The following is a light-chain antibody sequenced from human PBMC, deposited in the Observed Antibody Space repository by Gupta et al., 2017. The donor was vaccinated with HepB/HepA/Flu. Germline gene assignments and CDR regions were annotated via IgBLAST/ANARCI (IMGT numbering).Light chain of an antibody. Sequence: EVVMTQSPATLSVSPGERATLSCRASQSVSSNLAWYQQKPGQAPRLLIYGASTRATDVPARFTGSGSGTEFALSISSLLSEDSAVYYCLQYYFWPETFGQGTKVEIK. V-gene: IGKV3-15*01. CDR3: LQYYFWPET. CDR1: QSVSSN. CDR2: GAS. J-gene: IGKJ1*01.